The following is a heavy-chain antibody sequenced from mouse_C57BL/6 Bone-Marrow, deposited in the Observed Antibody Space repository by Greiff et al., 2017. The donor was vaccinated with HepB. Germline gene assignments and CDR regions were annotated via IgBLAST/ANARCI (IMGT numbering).Heavy chain of an antibody. Sequence: QVQLQQPGAELVRPGPSVKLSCKASGYTFTSYWMHWVKQRPGQGLEWIGVIDPSDSYTNYNQKFKGKATLTVDTSSSTAYMQLSSLTSEDSAVYYCAKIPLFDYWGQGTTLTVSS. V-gene: IGHV1-59*01. CDR3: AKIPLFDY. CDR2: IDPSDSYT. CDR1: GYTFTSYW. J-gene: IGHJ2*01.